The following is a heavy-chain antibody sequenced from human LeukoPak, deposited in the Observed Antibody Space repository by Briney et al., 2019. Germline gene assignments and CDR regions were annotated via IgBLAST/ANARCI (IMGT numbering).Heavy chain of an antibody. V-gene: IGHV4-34*03. CDR2: INHSGST. Sequence: SETLSLTCAVYGGSFSGYYWSWIRQPPGKGLEWIGEINHSGSTNYNPSLKSRVTISEDTSKNQFSLKVTSVTAADTAVYYCWLERVVAAYFDSWGQGALVTVSS. CDR1: GGSFSGYY. J-gene: IGHJ4*02. CDR3: WLERVVAAYFDS. D-gene: IGHD2-15*01.